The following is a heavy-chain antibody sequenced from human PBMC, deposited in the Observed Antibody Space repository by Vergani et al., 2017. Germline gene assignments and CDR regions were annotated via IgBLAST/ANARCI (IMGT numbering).Heavy chain of an antibody. CDR2: INHSGST. V-gene: IGHV4-34*01. J-gene: IGHJ5*02. D-gene: IGHD6-19*01. CDR3: ARHSTVEWLVKLGWIDP. Sequence: QVQLRQWGAGLLKPSETLSLTCTLYGGSLSGYYWSWIRQPPGKGLEWIGEINHSGSTNYNPSLKSRVTISIDTSKNQFSLRLSSVTAADTAVYFCARHSTVEWLVKLGWIDPWGQGILVTVSS. CDR1: GGSLSGYY.